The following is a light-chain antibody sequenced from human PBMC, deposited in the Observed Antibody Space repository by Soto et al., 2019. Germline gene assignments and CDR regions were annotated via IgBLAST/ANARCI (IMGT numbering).Light chain of an antibody. V-gene: IGKV1-27*01. J-gene: IGKJ1*01. CDR1: QAISNY. CDR3: QKYNDDSRT. Sequence: DIQMTQSPSSLSASVGDRVTITCRASQAISNYVAWYQQKPGQVPKLLIYAASTLQSGVPSRFSGSGSGTDFTLTISSLQPEDVATYYCQKYNDDSRTFGQGTKVEDK. CDR2: AAS.